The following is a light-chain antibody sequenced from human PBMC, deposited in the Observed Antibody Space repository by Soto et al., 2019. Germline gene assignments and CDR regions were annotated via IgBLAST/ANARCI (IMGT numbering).Light chain of an antibody. Sequence: QSALTQPASVSGSPGQSITISCTGTSIDVGSYNLVSWYQQHPGKAPKLMIYEVSKRPSGVSNRFSGSKSGNTASLTISGLQAEDEADYYCCSYAGSSGLVFGTGTKSPS. V-gene: IGLV2-23*02. J-gene: IGLJ1*01. CDR3: CSYAGSSGLV. CDR1: SIDVGSYNL. CDR2: EVS.